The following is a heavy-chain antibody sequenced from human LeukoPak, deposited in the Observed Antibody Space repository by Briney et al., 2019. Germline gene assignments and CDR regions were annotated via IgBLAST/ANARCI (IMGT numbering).Heavy chain of an antibody. D-gene: IGHD5-18*01. J-gene: IGHJ4*02. CDR1: GFTFSGCG. CDR3: AKDPYSYGSYFDY. Sequence: GRSLRLSCASSGFTFSGCGMHWVRQAPGKGLEWLAFIWYDGRDKYYADSVKGQFTISRDNSKNTLYLQMNSLRAEDTAVYYCAKDPYSYGSYFDYWGQGTLVTVSS. V-gene: IGHV3-30*02. CDR2: IWYDGRDK.